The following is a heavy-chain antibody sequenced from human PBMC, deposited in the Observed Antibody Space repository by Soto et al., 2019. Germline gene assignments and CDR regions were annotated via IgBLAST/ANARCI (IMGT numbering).Heavy chain of an antibody. V-gene: IGHV2-5*02. CDR1: GFSLSTSGVG. J-gene: IGHJ4*02. Sequence: QITLKESGPTLVKPTQTLTLTCTFSGFSLSTSGVGVGWIRQPPGKALEWLALIYWDDDKRYSPSLKSRLTITKDTSKTRLVRTMTNMDPVDTATDYCAHGAGSYHDFWGQGTLVTVSS. CDR2: IYWDDDK. D-gene: IGHD3-10*01. CDR3: AHGAGSYHDF.